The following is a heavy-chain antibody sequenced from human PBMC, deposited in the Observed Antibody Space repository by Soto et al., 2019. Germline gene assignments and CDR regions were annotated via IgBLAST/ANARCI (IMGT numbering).Heavy chain of an antibody. CDR1: GFTFSSYA. D-gene: IGHD6-13*01. J-gene: IGHJ5*02. CDR2: ISYDGSNK. CDR3: ARLAAAGTEYNWFDP. V-gene: IGHV3-30-3*01. Sequence: PGGSLRLSCAASGFTFSSYAMHWVRQAPGKGLEWVAVISYDGSNKYYADSVKGRFTISRDNSKNTLYLQMNSLRAEDTAVYYCARLAAAGTEYNWFDPWGQGTLVTVSS.